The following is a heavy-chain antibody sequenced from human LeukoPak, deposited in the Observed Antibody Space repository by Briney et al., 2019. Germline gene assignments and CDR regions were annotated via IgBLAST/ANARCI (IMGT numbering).Heavy chain of an antibody. Sequence: ASVKVSCKGSGYTFTSYGISWVRQAPGQGLEWMGWISAYNGNTNYAQKLQGRVTMTTDTSTSTAYMEQRSLRSDDTAMYYCARSRMAGMDLDYWGQGTLVTVSS. J-gene: IGHJ4*02. CDR3: ARSRMAGMDLDY. CDR2: ISAYNGNT. V-gene: IGHV1-18*01. D-gene: IGHD6-19*01. CDR1: GYTFTSYG.